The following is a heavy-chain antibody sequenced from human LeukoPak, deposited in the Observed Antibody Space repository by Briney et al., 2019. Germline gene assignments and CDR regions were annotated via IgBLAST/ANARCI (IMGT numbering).Heavy chain of an antibody. CDR2: IYYSGTT. D-gene: IGHD6-19*01. CDR1: GGSISSGDYY. Sequence: SETLSLTCAVSGGSISSGDYYWAWIRQPPGKGQQWVGSIYYSGTTYYNPFLKSRLTISRDTSKNRFSLNLNSVTTADTAVYYCARHASGWYTDWGQGTLVTVSS. J-gene: IGHJ1*01. V-gene: IGHV4-39*01. CDR3: ARHASGWYTD.